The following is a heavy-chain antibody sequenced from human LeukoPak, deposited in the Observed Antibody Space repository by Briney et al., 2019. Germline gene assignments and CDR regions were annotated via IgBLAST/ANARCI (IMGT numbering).Heavy chain of an antibody. D-gene: IGHD3-10*02. CDR1: GFTFSSYS. J-gene: IGHJ6*04. CDR2: ISSSGSTI. CDR3: AELGITMIGGV. V-gene: IGHV3-48*04. Sequence: PGGSLRLSCAASGFTFSSYSMHWVRQAPGKGLEWVSYISSSGSTIYYADSVKGRSTISRDNAKNSLYLQMNSLRAEDTAVYYCAELGITMIGGVWGKGTTVTISS.